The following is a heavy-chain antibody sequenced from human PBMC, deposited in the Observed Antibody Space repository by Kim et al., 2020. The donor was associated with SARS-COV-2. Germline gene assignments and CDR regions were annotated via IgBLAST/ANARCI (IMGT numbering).Heavy chain of an antibody. CDR2: IYYSGST. Sequence: SETLSLTCTVSGGSISSYYWSWIRQPPGKGLEWIGYIYYSGSTNYNPSLKSRVTISVDTSKNQFSLKLSSVTAADTAVYYCARDRSYYNWRGWFDPWGQGTLVTVSS. V-gene: IGHV4-59*01. CDR1: GGSISSYY. J-gene: IGHJ5*02. D-gene: IGHD1-20*01. CDR3: ARDRSYYNWRGWFDP.